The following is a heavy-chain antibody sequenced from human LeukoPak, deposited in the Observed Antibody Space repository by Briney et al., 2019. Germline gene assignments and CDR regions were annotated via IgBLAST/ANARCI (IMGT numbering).Heavy chain of an antibody. CDR3: ATIGSNSWYFDY. V-gene: IGHV3-33*01. J-gene: IGHJ4*02. CDR2: IWYDGSNK. Sequence: GSLRLSCAASGFTFSGYGMHWVRQAPGKGQEWVAVIWYDGSNKYYADSVKGRFTISRDNSTNTLYLQMNSLRAEDTAVYYCATIGSNSWYFDYWGQGTLVTVSS. D-gene: IGHD6-13*01. CDR1: GFTFSGYG.